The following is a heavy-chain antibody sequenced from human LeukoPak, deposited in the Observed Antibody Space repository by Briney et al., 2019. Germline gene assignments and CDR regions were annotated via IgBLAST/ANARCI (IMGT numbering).Heavy chain of an antibody. CDR1: GLTFSTRV. V-gene: IGHV3-30*14. CDR3: ARDAAVAGKGGFDY. D-gene: IGHD6-19*01. Sequence: GASLRLSCTASGLTFSTRVMHWVRQAPGEGLEWVALVSHIESHNKQYADSVKGRFTISRDNSKNTLYLQMSSLRAEDTAVYYCARDAAVAGKGGFDYWGQRALVTVSS. CDR2: VSHIESHNK. J-gene: IGHJ4*02.